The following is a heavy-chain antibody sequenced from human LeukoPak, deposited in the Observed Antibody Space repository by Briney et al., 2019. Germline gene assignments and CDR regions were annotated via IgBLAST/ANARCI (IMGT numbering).Heavy chain of an antibody. J-gene: IGHJ4*02. V-gene: IGHV1-2*02. D-gene: IGHD3-22*01. Sequence: ASVKVSCKASGYTFTGYYMHWVRQAPGQGLEWMGWINPNSGGTNYAQKFQGRVTMTRDRSINTAYMELSRLTSDDTAIYHCARAMGYDYDNIAHPHYWGQGTPVTVSS. CDR1: GYTFTGYY. CDR2: INPNSGGT. CDR3: ARAMGYDYDNIAHPHY.